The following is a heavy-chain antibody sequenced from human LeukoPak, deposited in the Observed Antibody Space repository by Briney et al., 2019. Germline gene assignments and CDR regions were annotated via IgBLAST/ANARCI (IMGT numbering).Heavy chain of an antibody. CDR2: ISSSSRYI. Sequence: PGGSLRLSCAASGFTFSDYSMSWVGQAPGKGLEWVSSISSSSRYIYYADSVKGRFTISRDNAKNSLYLQMNSLRAEDTAVYYCARTLVGATRPYYFDYWGQGTLVTVSS. J-gene: IGHJ4*02. CDR1: GFTFSDYS. V-gene: IGHV3-21*01. CDR3: ARTLVGATRPYYFDY. D-gene: IGHD1-26*01.